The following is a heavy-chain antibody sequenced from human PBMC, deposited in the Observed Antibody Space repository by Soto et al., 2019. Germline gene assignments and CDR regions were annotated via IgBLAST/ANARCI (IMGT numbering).Heavy chain of an antibody. CDR3: AKGDGGYSYGYYFDY. CDR2: ISWNSGSI. D-gene: IGHD5-18*01. J-gene: IGHJ4*02. V-gene: IGHV3-9*01. Sequence: PGGSLRLSCAASGFTFDDYAMHWVRQAPGKGLEWVSGISWNSGSIGYADSVKGRFTISRDNAKNSLYLQMNSLRAEDTALYYCAKGDGGYSYGYYFDYWGQGTLVTVSS. CDR1: GFTFDDYA.